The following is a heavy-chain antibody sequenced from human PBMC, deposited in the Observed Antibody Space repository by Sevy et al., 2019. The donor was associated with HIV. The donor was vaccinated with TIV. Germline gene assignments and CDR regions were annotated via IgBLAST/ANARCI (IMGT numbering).Heavy chain of an antibody. D-gene: IGHD6-13*01. J-gene: IGHJ6*02. CDR1: GGSFSGYY. CDR2: INHSGST. Sequence: SETLSLTCAVYGGSFSGYYWSWIRQPPGKGLEWIGEINHSGSTNYNPSLKSRVTISVDTSKNQFSLKLSSVTAADTAVYYCARGLAGALDVWGQGTTVTVSS. V-gene: IGHV4-34*01. CDR3: ARGLAGALDV.